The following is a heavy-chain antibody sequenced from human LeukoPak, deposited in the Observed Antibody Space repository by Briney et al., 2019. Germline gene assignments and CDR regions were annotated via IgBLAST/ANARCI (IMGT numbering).Heavy chain of an antibody. J-gene: IGHJ4*02. CDR1: GYSFTSYG. CDR3: ARGGKNYFDF. V-gene: IGHV1-18*01. D-gene: IGHD1-26*01. Sequence: ASVKGSCKASGYSFTSYGISWVREAPGRGLEWVGYISAYDGETRYAQKFQGRVTLTTDTSTGTVYMEMRRLRSDDTAVYYCARGGKNYFDFWGQGTLVTVSS. CDR2: ISAYDGET.